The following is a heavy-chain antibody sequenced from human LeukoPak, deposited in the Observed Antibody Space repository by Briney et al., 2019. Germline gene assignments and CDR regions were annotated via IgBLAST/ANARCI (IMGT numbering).Heavy chain of an antibody. CDR1: GHTLTELS. V-gene: IGHV1-24*01. J-gene: IGHJ4*02. Sequence: ASVKVSCKVSGHTLTELSMHWVRQAPGKGLEWMGGFDPEDGETIYAQKFQGRVTMTEDTSTDTAYMELSSLRSEDTAVYYCATGSVAVTTLGYWGQGTLVTVSS. CDR3: ATGSVAVTTLGY. D-gene: IGHD4-17*01. CDR2: FDPEDGET.